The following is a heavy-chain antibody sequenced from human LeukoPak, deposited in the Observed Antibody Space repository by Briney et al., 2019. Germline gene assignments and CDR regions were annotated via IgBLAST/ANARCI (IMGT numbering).Heavy chain of an antibody. CDR3: AKDSRLTGDTYYFDY. CDR2: ISGSGSAT. V-gene: IGHV3-23*01. J-gene: IGHJ4*02. D-gene: IGHD1-20*01. CDR1: GFTFSSYS. Sequence: GGSLRLSCAASGFTFSSYSMNWVRQAPGKGLEWVSSISGSGSATYYTDSVKGRFTISRDNSKNTQFLQMNSLRAEDTAVYYCAKDSRLTGDTYYFDYWGQGTLVTVSS.